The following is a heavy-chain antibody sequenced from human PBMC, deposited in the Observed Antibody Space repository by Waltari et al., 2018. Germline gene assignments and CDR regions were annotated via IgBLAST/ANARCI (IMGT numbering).Heavy chain of an antibody. D-gene: IGHD3-9*01. CDR2: ISYSGST. J-gene: IGHJ5*02. V-gene: IGHV4-39*01. CDR3: ARLSYHIVTGYGWFDP. Sequence: QLQLQESGPGLVKPSETLSLTCTVSGGSISSESYYWGWIRQPPGKGLEWIGIISYSGSTYYNPSLKSRVTISVDTSKNQFSLKLSSVTAADTAVYYCARLSYHIVTGYGWFDPWGLGTLSPSP. CDR1: GGSISSESYY.